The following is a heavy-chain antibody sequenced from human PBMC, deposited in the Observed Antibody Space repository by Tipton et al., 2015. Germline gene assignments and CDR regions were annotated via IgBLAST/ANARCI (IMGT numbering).Heavy chain of an antibody. J-gene: IGHJ6*02. CDR3: AREGGYCSGGSCYNRDYYYYGMDV. CDR2: IYYSGST. D-gene: IGHD2-15*01. Sequence: TLSLTCTVSGGSISSYYWSWIRQPPGKGLEWIGYIYYSGSTNYNPSLKSRVTISVDTSKNQFSLKLSSVTAADTAVYYCAREGGYCSGGSCYNRDYYYYGMDVWGQGP. CDR1: GGSISSYY. V-gene: IGHV4-59*01.